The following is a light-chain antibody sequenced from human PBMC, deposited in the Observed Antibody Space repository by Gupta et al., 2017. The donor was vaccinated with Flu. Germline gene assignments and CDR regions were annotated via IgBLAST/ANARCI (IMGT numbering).Light chain of an antibody. Sequence: DIMMTQSPLSLPVTPGEPASISCRCNQSLLHTDGKNYLDWYLQKPGQSPQLLVCLGSTRASGVPDRISGSGSGSNFALIISRGEAEDAVIYYCRQALPTPRTFGQGTKVEIK. CDR1: QSLLHTDGKNY. CDR2: LGS. J-gene: IGKJ1*01. V-gene: IGKV2-28*01. CDR3: RQALPTPRT.